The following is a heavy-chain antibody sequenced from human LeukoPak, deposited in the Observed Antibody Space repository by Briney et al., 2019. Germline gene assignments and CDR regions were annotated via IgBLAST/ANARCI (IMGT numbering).Heavy chain of an antibody. CDR3: ARVSVIYYYYMDV. J-gene: IGHJ6*03. Sequence: GGSLRLSCAASGFTFSSYSMNWVRQAPGKGLEWVSSISSSSSYIYYADSVKGRFTISRDNAKNSLYLQMNSLRAEDTAVYYCARVSVIYYYYMDVWGKGTTVTVSS. CDR2: ISSSSSYI. CDR1: GFTFSSYS. D-gene: IGHD2/OR15-2a*01. V-gene: IGHV3-21*01.